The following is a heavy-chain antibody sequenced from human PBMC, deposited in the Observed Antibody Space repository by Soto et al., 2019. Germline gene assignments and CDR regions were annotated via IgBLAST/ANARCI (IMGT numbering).Heavy chain of an antibody. CDR1: GYTFISYY. V-gene: IGHV1-46*01. J-gene: IGHJ3*02. Sequence: ASVKVSCKASGYTFISYYMHCVRQAPGQGLEWMGIINPSGGSTSYAQKFQGRVTMTRDTSTSTVYMELSSLRSEDTAVYYCARDSGYKDAFDIWGQGTMVTVSS. CDR2: INPSGGST. CDR3: ARDSGYKDAFDI. D-gene: IGHD5-18*01.